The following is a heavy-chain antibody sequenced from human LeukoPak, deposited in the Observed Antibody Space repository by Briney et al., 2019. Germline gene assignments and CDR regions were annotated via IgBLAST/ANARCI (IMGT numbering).Heavy chain of an antibody. J-gene: IGHJ4*02. CDR1: GGSISSYY. CDR2: IYTSGST. CDR3: AKVKDSSGYYLLRTDYLDY. V-gene: IGHV4-4*07. Sequence: SETLSLTCTVSGGSISSYYWSWIRQPAGKGLEWIGRIYTSGSTNYNPSLKSRVTMSVDTSKNQFSLKLSSVTAADTAVYYCAKVKDSSGYYLLRTDYLDYWGQGTLVTVSS. D-gene: IGHD3-22*01.